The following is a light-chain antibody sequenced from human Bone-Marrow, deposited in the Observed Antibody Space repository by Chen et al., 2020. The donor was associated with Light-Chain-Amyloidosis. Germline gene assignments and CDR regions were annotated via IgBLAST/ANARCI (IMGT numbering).Light chain of an antibody. V-gene: IGLV2-14*03. CDR1: SNDVGGYNY. CDR3: SSYTSSDTLV. CDR2: DVS. J-gene: IGLJ3*02. Sequence: QSALTQPASVSGSPGQSITISCTGTSNDVGGYNYVSWYQQHPGKAPKLMIYDVSNVPSGVSNHFSGSKSGNTASLTISGLQAEDEADYYCSSYTSSDTLVFGGGTKVTVL.